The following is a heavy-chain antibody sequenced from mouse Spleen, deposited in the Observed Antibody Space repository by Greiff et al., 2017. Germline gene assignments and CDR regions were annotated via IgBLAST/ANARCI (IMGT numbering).Heavy chain of an antibody. CDR1: GFTFSSYT. CDR2: ISNGGGST. V-gene: IGHV5-12-2*01. CDR3: ARQDGNYDYYAMDY. D-gene: IGHD2-1*01. J-gene: IGHJ4*01. Sequence: EVMLVESGGGLVQPGGSLKLSCAASGFTFSSYTMSWVRQTPEKRLEWVAYISNGGGSTYYPDTVKGRFTISRDNAKNTLYLQMSSLKSEDTAMYYCARQDGNYDYYAMDYWGQGTSVTVSS.